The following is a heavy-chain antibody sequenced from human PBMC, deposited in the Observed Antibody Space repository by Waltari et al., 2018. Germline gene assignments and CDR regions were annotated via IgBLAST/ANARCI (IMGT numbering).Heavy chain of an antibody. Sequence: QVRLQESGPGLVKPSETLSLTCTVSAASIRSYYWSWIRQPPGKGLEWIAYIYFSGSTSYTPALKSRVAISGDTSKEQFSLRLSSVTAADTAVYYCARGDTSNWFASYFDFWGQGILLSVSS. CDR1: AASIRSYY. D-gene: IGHD3-10*01. CDR2: IYFSGST. CDR3: ARGDTSNWFASYFDF. V-gene: IGHV4-59*01. J-gene: IGHJ4*02.